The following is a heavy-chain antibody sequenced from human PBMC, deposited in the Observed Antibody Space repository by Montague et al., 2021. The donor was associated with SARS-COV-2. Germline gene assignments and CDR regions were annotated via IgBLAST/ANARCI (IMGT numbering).Heavy chain of an antibody. J-gene: IGHJ5*02. Sequence: TLSLTCTVSGGSISSGGYYWSWIRQHPGKGLEWIGYIYYSGSTYYNPSLKSRVTISVDTSKNQFSLKLSPVTAADAAVYHCARATRSIVVLNWFDPWGQGTLVTVSS. CDR1: GGSISSGGYY. CDR2: IYYSGST. CDR3: ARATRSIVVLNWFDP. V-gene: IGHV4-31*03. D-gene: IGHD3-22*01.